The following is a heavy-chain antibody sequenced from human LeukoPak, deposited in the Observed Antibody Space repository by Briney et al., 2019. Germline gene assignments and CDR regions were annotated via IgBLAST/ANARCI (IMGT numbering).Heavy chain of an antibody. CDR3: ARADYGDYSPHWYFDL. J-gene: IGHJ2*01. Sequence: ASVKVSCKASGYTFTSYYMHWVRQAPGQGLEWMGIINPSGGSTSYAQKFQGRVTMTRDTSTSTVYMELSSLRSEDTAVYYCARADYGDYSPHWYFDLWGRGTLVTVSS. D-gene: IGHD4-17*01. V-gene: IGHV1-46*01. CDR1: GYTFTSYY. CDR2: INPSGGST.